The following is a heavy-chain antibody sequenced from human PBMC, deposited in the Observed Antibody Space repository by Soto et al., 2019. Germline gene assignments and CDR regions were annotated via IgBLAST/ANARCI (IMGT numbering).Heavy chain of an antibody. V-gene: IGHV1-18*01. CDR2: ISAYNGNT. CDR3: ARGIREEYYDLWSGYYLEDY. CDR1: GYTFTSYG. J-gene: IGHJ4*02. D-gene: IGHD3-3*01. Sequence: ASVKVSCKASGYTFTSYGISWVRQAPGQGLEWMGWISAYNGNTNYAQKLQGRVTMTTDTSTSTAYMELRSLRSDDTAVYYCARGIREEYYDLWSGYYLEDYWGQGTLVTVSS.